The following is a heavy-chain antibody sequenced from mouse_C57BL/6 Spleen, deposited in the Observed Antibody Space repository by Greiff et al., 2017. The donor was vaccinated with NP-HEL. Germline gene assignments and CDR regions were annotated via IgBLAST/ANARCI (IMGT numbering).Heavy chain of an antibody. CDR3: ARDGYYDYYAMDY. Sequence: EVQRVESGGGLVQPGGSLKLSCAASGFTFSDYYMYWVRQTPEKRLEWVAYISNGGGSTYYPDTVKGRFTISRDNAKNTLYLQMSRLKSEDTAMYYCARDGYYDYYAMDYWGQGTSVTVSS. CDR2: ISNGGGST. CDR1: GFTFSDYY. J-gene: IGHJ4*01. D-gene: IGHD2-3*01. V-gene: IGHV5-12*01.